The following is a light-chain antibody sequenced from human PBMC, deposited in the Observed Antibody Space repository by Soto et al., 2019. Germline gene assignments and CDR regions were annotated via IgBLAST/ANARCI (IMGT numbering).Light chain of an antibody. CDR1: QSVSNN. V-gene: IGKV3-11*01. CDR2: DAS. CDR3: QQRSNWPPLT. J-gene: IGKJ4*01. Sequence: EIVLTQSPATLSLSPGERATLSCRASQSVSNNLAWYQQKPGQAPRLLIYDASNRATGIPARFSGSGSGTDFTLTISSLEPEDLAVYYCQQRSNWPPLTFGGGIKVEIK.